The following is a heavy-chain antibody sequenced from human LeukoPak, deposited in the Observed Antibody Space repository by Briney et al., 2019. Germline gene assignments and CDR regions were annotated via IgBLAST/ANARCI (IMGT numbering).Heavy chain of an antibody. CDR2: ISAYNGNT. CDR3: ARVPRGDYGSGSYYKPNYYYYYMDV. Sequence: GASVKVSCKASGYTFTSYGISGVRQAPGQGLEWVGWISAYNGNTNHAQKLQGRVNMTTDTSTSTAYMQLRSLRSDDTAVYYCARVPRGDYGSGSYYKPNYYYYYMDVWGKGTTVTISS. D-gene: IGHD3-10*01. J-gene: IGHJ6*03. CDR1: GYTFTSYG. V-gene: IGHV1-18*01.